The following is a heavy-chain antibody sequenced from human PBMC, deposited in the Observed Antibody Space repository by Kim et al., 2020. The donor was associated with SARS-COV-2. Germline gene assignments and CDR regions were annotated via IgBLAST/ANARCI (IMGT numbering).Heavy chain of an antibody. Sequence: TISYGDSEKGRFTISRDNAKNSLYLQMNSLRVDDTAIYYCARTIYSSGFNYWGQGTLVTVSS. D-gene: IGHD6-19*01. J-gene: IGHJ4*02. CDR2: TI. V-gene: IGHV3-11*01. CDR3: ARTIYSSGFNY.